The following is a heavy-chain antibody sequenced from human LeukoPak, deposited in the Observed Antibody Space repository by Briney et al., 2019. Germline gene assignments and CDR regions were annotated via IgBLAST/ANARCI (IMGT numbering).Heavy chain of an antibody. V-gene: IGHV3-9*01. J-gene: IGHJ4*02. CDR3: AKGYSYGWKPLDY. Sequence: NPGGSLRLSCAASGFTFDDYAMPWVRQAPGKGLEWVSGISWNSGSIGYADSVKGRFTISRDNAKNSLYLQMNSLRAEDTALYYCAKGYSYGWKPLDYWGQGTLVTVSS. CDR2: ISWNSGSI. D-gene: IGHD5-18*01. CDR1: GFTFDDYA.